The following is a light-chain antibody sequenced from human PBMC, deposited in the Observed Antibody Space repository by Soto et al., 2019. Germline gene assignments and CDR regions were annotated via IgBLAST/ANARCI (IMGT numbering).Light chain of an antibody. CDR3: QQYNNWYT. Sequence: EVVMTQSPATLSVSPGERATLSCRASQSVGSNLAWYQQKPGQAPRLLIYGASTRATGVPARFTGSGFGTDFTLAISSLQSEDFAVYYCQQYNNWYTFGQGNKLEIK. J-gene: IGKJ2*01. V-gene: IGKV3-15*01. CDR2: GAS. CDR1: QSVGSN.